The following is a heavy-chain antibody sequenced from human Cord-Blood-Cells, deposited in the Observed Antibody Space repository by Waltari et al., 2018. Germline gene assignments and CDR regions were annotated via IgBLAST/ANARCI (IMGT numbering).Heavy chain of an antibody. CDR1: GGSFRCYY. Sequence: QVQLQQWGAGLLKPSETLSLTCAVHGGSFRCYYWSWTRQPPGKGLEWIGEINHSGSTNYNPSLKSRVTISVDTSKNQFSLKLSSVTAADTAVYYCAREYGSGSYIFDYWGQGTLVTVSS. CDR2: INHSGST. J-gene: IGHJ4*02. CDR3: AREYGSGSYIFDY. V-gene: IGHV4-34*01. D-gene: IGHD3-10*01.